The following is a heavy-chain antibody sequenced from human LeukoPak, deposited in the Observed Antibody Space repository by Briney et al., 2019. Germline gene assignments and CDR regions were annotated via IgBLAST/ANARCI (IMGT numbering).Heavy chain of an antibody. CDR2: ISSSGSTI. D-gene: IGHD5-12*01. J-gene: IGHJ6*02. CDR3: ARVGWISAAYGMDV. V-gene: IGHV3-11*01. CDR1: GYTFSDYY. Sequence: GGSLRLSCAASGYTFSDYYMSWIRQAPGKGLEWVSYISSSGSTIYYADSVKGRFTISRDNAKNSLYLQMNSLRAEDTAVYYCARVGWISAAYGMDVWGQGTTVTVSS.